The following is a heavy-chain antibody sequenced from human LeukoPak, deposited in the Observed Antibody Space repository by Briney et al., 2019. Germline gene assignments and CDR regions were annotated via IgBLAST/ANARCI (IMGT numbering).Heavy chain of an antibody. V-gene: IGHV3-23*01. CDR3: AKDSPFPEGMYGMDV. Sequence: GGSLRLSCAASGFTFSSYAMSWVRQAPGKGLEWVSAISGSGGSTYYADSVKDRFTISRDNSKNTLYLQMNSLRAEDTAVYYCAKDSPFPEGMYGMDVWGQGTTVTASS. D-gene: IGHD1-14*01. CDR2: ISGSGGST. J-gene: IGHJ6*02. CDR1: GFTFSSYA.